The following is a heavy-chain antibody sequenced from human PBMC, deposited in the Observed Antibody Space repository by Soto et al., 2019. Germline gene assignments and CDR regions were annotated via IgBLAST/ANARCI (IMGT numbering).Heavy chain of an antibody. CDR2: IWYDGSNE. CDR1: GFTFSSYG. V-gene: IGHV3-33*06. J-gene: IGHJ4*02. CDR3: AKDQIVLVRGVTPFDY. Sequence: QVQLVESGGGVVQPGRSLRLSCAASGFTFSSYGMHWVRQAPGKGLEWVAGIWYDGSNENYVDSVKGRFTISRDNSKNTLYLQMNSLRAEDTAVYYCAKDQIVLVRGVTPFDYWGQGTLVTVSS. D-gene: IGHD3-10*01.